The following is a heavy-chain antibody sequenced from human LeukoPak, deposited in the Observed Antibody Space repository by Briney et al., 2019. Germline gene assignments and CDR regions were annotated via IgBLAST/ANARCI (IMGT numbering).Heavy chain of an antibody. CDR3: ANSYSPPHF. V-gene: IGHV3-74*01. J-gene: IGHJ4*02. Sequence: GGSLRLSYAASGFTFSNSWMHWVRQAPGKRLVWVSRINTDGSTTNYADSVKGRFTISRDNARNTVYLQMNSLRAEDSAVYYCANSYSPPHFWGQGTLVTVSS. CDR2: INTDGSTT. D-gene: IGHD3-10*01. CDR1: GFTFSNSW.